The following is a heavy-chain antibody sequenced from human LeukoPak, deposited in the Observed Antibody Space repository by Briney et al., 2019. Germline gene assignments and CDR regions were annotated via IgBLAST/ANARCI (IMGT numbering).Heavy chain of an antibody. CDR1: GFTFSSYA. CDR3: AKDTPNYYGSGSPDY. V-gene: IGHV3-23*01. J-gene: IGHJ4*02. CDR2: ISGSGGST. D-gene: IGHD3-10*01. Sequence: GGSLRLSCAASGFTFSSYAMSWVRQAPGKGLEWVPAISGSGGSTYYADSVNGRFTISRDNSKNTLYLQMNSLRAEDTAVYYCAKDTPNYYGSGSPDYWGQGTLVTVSS.